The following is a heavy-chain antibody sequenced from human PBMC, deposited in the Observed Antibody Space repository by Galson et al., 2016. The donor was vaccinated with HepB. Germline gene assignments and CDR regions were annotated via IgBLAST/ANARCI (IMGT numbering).Heavy chain of an antibody. V-gene: IGHV1-46*01. CDR3: ARSWGLMTTITG. D-gene: IGHD1-14*01. CDR2: INPSGGST. CDR1: GYTFTSYY. J-gene: IGHJ4*02. Sequence: SVKVSCKASGYTFTSYYMHWVRQAPGQGLEWMGMINPSGGSTIYAQKFQGRVSMTRDTSTSTVYMELSSLRSEDSAVYYCARSWGLMTTITGWGQGMLVTVSS.